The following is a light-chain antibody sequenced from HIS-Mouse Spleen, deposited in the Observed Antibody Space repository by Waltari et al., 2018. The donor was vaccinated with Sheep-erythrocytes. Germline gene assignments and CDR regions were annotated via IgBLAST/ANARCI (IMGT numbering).Light chain of an antibody. V-gene: IGKV1-33*01. CDR1: QDISNY. J-gene: IGKJ1*01. CDR2: DAS. Sequence: DIQMTQSQSSLSASVGDRVTITCQASQDISNYLNWYQQKPGKAPKLLIYDASNLETGVPSRFSGSGSGTDFTFTISSLQPEDIATYYCQQYDNLFTFGQGTKVEIK. CDR3: QQYDNLFT.